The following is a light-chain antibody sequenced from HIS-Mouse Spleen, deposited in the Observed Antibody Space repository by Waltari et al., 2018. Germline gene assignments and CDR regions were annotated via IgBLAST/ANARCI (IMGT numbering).Light chain of an antibody. J-gene: IGLJ2*01. CDR3: CSYAGSIVV. V-gene: IGLV2-11*01. CDR2: DVS. Sequence: QSALTQPRSVSGSPGQSVTIXXXGTSSDVGGYNYVSWYQQHPGKAPKLMIYDVSKRPXXVPDRFSGSKSXNTASLTISGLQAEDEADYYCCSYAGSIVVFGGGTKLTVL. CDR1: SSDVGGYNY.